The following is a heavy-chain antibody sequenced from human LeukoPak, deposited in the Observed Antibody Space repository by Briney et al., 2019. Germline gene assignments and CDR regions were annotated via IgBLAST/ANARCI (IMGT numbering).Heavy chain of an antibody. CDR3: AALRRGRGGYYFDY. V-gene: IGHV1-58*01. CDR1: GFTFTSSS. CDR2: IVVGSGNT. J-gene: IGHJ4*02. Sequence: SVKVSCKASGFTFTSSSVQWVRQARGQRLEWIGCIVVGSGNTNYAQRFQERVTITRDMSTSTAYMELSSLSSEDTAAYYCAALRRGRGGYYFDYWGQGTLVTVSS. D-gene: IGHD3-10*01.